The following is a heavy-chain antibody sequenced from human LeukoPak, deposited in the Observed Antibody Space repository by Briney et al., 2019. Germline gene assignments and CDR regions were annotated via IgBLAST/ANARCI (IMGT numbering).Heavy chain of an antibody. D-gene: IGHD3-10*01. CDR1: GGSFSGYY. J-gene: IGHJ4*02. V-gene: IGHV4-34*01. CDR3: ARALLRGVRGVIGY. Sequence: SETLSLTCAVYGGSFSGYYRSWIRQPPGKGLEWIGEINHSGSTNYNPSLKSRVTISVDTSKNQFSLKLSSVTAADTAVYYCARALLRGVRGVIGYWGQGTLVTVSS. CDR2: INHSGST.